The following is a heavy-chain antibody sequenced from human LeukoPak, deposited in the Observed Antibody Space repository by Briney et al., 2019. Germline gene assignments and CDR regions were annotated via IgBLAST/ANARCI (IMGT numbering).Heavy chain of an antibody. CDR2: IKEDSSAT. CDR1: GLTFSSNY. D-gene: IGHD2-8*01. V-gene: IGHV3-7*01. Sequence: PGGSLRLSCAASGLTFSSNYMTWVRQAPGKGLEWVANIKEDSSATAYVGSVKGRFTISRDNAKNSLYLQMNSLRAEDTAVYYCAKGVANGVYWGQGTLVTVSS. CDR3: AKGVANGVY. J-gene: IGHJ4*02.